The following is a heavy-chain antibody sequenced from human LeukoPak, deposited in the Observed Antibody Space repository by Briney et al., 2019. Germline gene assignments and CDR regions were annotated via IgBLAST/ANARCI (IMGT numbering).Heavy chain of an antibody. CDR2: ISAYNGNT. Sequence: ASVKVSCKASGYTFTSYGISWVRQAPGQGLEWMGWISAYNGNTNYAQKLQGRVTMTTDTSTSTAYMELRSLRSDDTAVYYCARVKVVLVPAADHFDYWGQGTLVTVSS. V-gene: IGHV1-18*01. CDR3: ARVKVVLVPAADHFDY. CDR1: GYTFTSYG. D-gene: IGHD2-2*01. J-gene: IGHJ4*02.